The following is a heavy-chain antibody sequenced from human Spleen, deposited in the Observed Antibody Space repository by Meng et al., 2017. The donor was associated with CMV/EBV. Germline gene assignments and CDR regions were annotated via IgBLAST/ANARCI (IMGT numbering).Heavy chain of an antibody. CDR2: IRYDGSNK. Sequence: GESLKISCAASGFTFSSSGMHWARQAPGKGLEWVAFIRYDGSNKYYADSVKGRFTISRDNSKNTLYLQMNSLRAEDTAVYYCAGGWSFDYWGQGTLVTVSS. CDR1: GFTFSSSG. D-gene: IGHD2-15*01. J-gene: IGHJ4*02. CDR3: AGGWSFDY. V-gene: IGHV3-30*02.